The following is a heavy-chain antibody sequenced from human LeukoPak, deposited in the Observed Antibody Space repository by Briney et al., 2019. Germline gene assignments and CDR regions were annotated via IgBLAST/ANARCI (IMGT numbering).Heavy chain of an antibody. Sequence: PGGSLRLSCAASGFTFSRYGMHWVRQAPGKGLEWVALISYDGSNKDYGDSVKGRFTISRDNSKNTLYLQMNSLRPDDTAVYHCAKQVATMGSDFDYWGQGALVTVSS. CDR2: ISYDGSNK. V-gene: IGHV3-30*18. CDR3: AKQVATMGSDFDY. J-gene: IGHJ4*02. D-gene: IGHD5-12*01. CDR1: GFTFSRYG.